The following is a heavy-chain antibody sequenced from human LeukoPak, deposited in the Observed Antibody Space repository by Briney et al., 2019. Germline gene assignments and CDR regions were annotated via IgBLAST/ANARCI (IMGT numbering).Heavy chain of an antibody. CDR1: GFTFRSYT. D-gene: IGHD3-10*01. V-gene: IGHV3-21*01. CDR2: ISSNSAYL. CDR3: ARPQQYYYGSGSYYYFDY. J-gene: IGHJ4*02. Sequence: PGGSLRLSCAASGFTFRSYTMNWVRQAPGRGLEWVSSISSNSAYLYYADSLRGRFTISRDNAKNSLYLQMNSLRAEDTAVYYCARPQQYYYGSGSYYYFDYWGQGTLVTVSS.